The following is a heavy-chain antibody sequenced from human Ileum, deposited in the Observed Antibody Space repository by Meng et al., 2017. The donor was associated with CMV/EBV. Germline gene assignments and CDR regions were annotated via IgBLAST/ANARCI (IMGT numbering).Heavy chain of an antibody. V-gene: IGHV3-48*04. CDR1: GFTFSSYG. Sequence: GESLKISCAASGFTFSSYGMHWVRQAPGKGLEWVSYISSSGDMIYYADSVKGRFTISRDNAKNSLYLQMDNLRAEDTAVYYCARENHIVSDYWGQGTLVTVSS. D-gene: IGHD2-21*01. CDR3: ARENHIVSDY. J-gene: IGHJ4*02. CDR2: ISSSGDMI.